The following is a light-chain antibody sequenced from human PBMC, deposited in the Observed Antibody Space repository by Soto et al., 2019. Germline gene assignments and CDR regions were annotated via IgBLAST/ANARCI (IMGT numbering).Light chain of an antibody. J-gene: IGKJ4*01. V-gene: IGKV1-39*01. CDR1: QSISSY. Sequence: DIQMTQSPSSLSASVGDRVAITCRASQSISSYLNWYQQKPGKVPKLLIYAASSLQSGVPSRFSGSGSGTDFTLTISSLQPEDFATYYCQQSYSTLGTFGGGTKVDIK. CDR3: QQSYSTLGT. CDR2: AAS.